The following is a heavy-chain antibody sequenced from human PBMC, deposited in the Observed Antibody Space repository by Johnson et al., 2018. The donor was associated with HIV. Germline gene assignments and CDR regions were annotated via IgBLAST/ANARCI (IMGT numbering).Heavy chain of an antibody. D-gene: IGHD6-13*01. CDR3: ARFSSSWYGRGRAGAFDI. V-gene: IGHV3-66*01. J-gene: IGHJ3*02. CDR1: GFNVSSNY. CDR2: IYSGGST. Sequence: VQLVESGGGLVQPGGSLRLSCAASGFNVSSNYMTWVRQAPGKGLEWVSVIYSGGSTYYADSVKGRFTISRDNSKNTLYLQMNSLRAEDTAVYYCARFSSSWYGRGRAGAFDIWGQGTMVTVSS.